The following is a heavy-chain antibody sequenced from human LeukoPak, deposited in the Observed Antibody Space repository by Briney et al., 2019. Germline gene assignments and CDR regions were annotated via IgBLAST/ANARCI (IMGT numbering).Heavy chain of an antibody. V-gene: IGHV3-21*01. CDR3: ARDGPYDFWSASDGYDAFDI. CDR2: ISSSSSYI. D-gene: IGHD3-3*01. CDR1: GFTFSSYD. Sequence: PGGSLRLSCAASGFTFSSYDMHWVRQAPGKGLEWVSSISSSSSYIYYADSVKGRFTISRDNAKNSLYLQMNSLRAEDTAVYYCARDGPYDFWSASDGYDAFDIWGQGTMVTVSS. J-gene: IGHJ3*02.